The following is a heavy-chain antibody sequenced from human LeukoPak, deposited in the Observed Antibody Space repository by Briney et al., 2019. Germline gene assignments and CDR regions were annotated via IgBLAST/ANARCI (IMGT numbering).Heavy chain of an antibody. J-gene: IGHJ4*02. Sequence: SETLSLTCAVYGGSFSGYYWSWIRQPPGKGLEWIGEINHSGSTNYNPSLKSRVTISVDTSKNQFSLKLGSVTAADTAVYYCARGRLPNVLRFLEWLLYFDYWGQGTLVTVSS. V-gene: IGHV4-34*01. D-gene: IGHD3-3*01. CDR2: INHSGST. CDR1: GGSFSGYY. CDR3: ARGRLPNVLRFLEWLLYFDY.